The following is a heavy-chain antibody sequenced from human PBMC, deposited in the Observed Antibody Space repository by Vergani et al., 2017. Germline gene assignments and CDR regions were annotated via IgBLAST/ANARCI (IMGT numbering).Heavy chain of an antibody. J-gene: IGHJ4*02. V-gene: IGHV1-2*02. CDR1: GGTFSSYT. D-gene: IGHD3-22*01. Sequence: QVQLVQSGAEVKKPGSSVKVSCKASGGTFSSYTISWVRQAPGQGLEWMGRINPNSGGTNYAQKFQGRVTMTRDTSISTAYMELSSLRSDDTAMYYCTSFPTETSEYYDSTGYYHRFFEKWGQGTLVTVSS. CDR2: INPNSGGT. CDR3: TSFPTETSEYYDSTGYYHRFFEK.